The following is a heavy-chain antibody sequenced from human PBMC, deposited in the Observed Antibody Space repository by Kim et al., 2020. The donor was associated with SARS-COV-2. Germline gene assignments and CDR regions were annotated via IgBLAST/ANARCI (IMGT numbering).Heavy chain of an antibody. Sequence: GGSLRLSCAASGFTFSTYWMRWVRQAPGQGLVWVSRINGDGGSRNYADSVRGRFTISRDNAKNTLYLQMNSLRVEDTAVYYCARRQFDSNGNIDYFDYWGQGILVTVSS. CDR3: ARRQFDSNGNIDYFDY. CDR1: GFTFSTYW. D-gene: IGHD6-19*01. J-gene: IGHJ4*02. V-gene: IGHV3-74*01. CDR2: INGDGGSR.